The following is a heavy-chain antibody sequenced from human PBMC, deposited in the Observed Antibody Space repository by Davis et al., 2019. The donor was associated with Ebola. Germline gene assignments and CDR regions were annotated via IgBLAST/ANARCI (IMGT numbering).Heavy chain of an antibody. V-gene: IGHV3-23*01. J-gene: IGHJ6*02. CDR2: ISGGGGVT. CDR3: NGGGDPGMDV. Sequence: GESLKISCAVSGFTFSTYAMSWVRQAPGKGLEWVSGISGGGGVTYYADSVKGRFTISRDNSKNTLFLQMNSLRTEDTAVYYCNGGGDPGMDVWGQGTTVTVSS. D-gene: IGHD2-21*01. CDR1: GFTFSTYA.